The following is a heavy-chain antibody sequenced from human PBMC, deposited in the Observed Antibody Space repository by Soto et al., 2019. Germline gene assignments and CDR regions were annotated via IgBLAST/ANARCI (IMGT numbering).Heavy chain of an antibody. V-gene: IGHV3-23*01. Sequence: GGSLRLSCAASGFTFSSYAMSWVRRAPGKGLEWVSAISGSGGSTYYADSVKGRFTISRDNSKNTLYLQMNSLRAEDTAVYYCAKDTEEYYYDSSGYYFPGYWGQGTLVTVSS. D-gene: IGHD3-22*01. CDR1: GFTFSSYA. CDR2: ISGSGGST. CDR3: AKDTEEYYYDSSGYYFPGY. J-gene: IGHJ4*02.